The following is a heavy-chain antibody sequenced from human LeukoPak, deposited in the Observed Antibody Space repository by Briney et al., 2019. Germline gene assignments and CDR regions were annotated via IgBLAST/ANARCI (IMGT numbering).Heavy chain of an antibody. Sequence: SETLSLTCAVYGGSFSGYYWSWIRQPPGKGLEWIGEINHSRSTNYNPSLKSRVTISVDTSKNQFSLKLSSVTAADTAVYYCARNLGYCSGGSCLFVPWGQGTLVTVSS. D-gene: IGHD2-15*01. V-gene: IGHV4-34*01. CDR2: INHSRST. CDR1: GGSFSGYY. J-gene: IGHJ5*02. CDR3: ARNLGYCSGGSCLFVP.